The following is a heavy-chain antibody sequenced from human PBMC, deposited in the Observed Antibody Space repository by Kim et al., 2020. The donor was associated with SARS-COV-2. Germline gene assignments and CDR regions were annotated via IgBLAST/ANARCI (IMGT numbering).Heavy chain of an antibody. CDR2: IKKDGSGK. J-gene: IGHJ4*02. V-gene: IGHV3-7*01. CDR3: ARDLLTYYYDSSGYYYEYYFDH. D-gene: IGHD3-22*01. Sequence: GGSLRLSCAASGFTFSSYWMSWVRQAPGKGLEWVANIKKDGSGKYYVDSVQGRFTISRDNAKNSLYPQMNSLRAEDTAVYYCARDLLTYYYDSSGYYYEYYFDHWGQGTLVTVSS. CDR1: GFTFSSYW.